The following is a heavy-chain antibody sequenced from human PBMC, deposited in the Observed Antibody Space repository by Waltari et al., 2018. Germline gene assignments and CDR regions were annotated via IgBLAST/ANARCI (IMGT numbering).Heavy chain of an antibody. V-gene: IGHV1-69*14. CDR3: ARGKAYCSSTSCYGDAFDI. J-gene: IGHJ3*02. D-gene: IGHD2-2*01. CDR2: SIPIFGTA. CDR1: GGTFSSYA. Sequence: QVQLVQSGAEVKKPGSSVKVSCKASGGTFSSYAISWVRQAPGQGLEWMGGSIPIFGTATYAQNCQGRVTITADKSTSTAYMELSSLRSEDTAVYYCARGKAYCSSTSCYGDAFDIWGQGTMVTVSS.